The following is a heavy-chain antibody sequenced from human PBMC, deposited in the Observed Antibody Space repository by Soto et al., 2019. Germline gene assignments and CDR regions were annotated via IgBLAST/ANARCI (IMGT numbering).Heavy chain of an antibody. CDR3: AKDKARIVATIHGY. V-gene: IGHV3-23*01. CDR2: ISGSGGST. Sequence: GESLKISCAASGFTFSSYAMSWVRQAPGKGLEWVSAISGSGGSTYYADSVKGRFTISRDNSKNTLYLQMNSLRAGDTAVYYCAKDKARIVATIHGYWGQGTLVTVSS. J-gene: IGHJ4*02. CDR1: GFTFSSYA. D-gene: IGHD5-12*01.